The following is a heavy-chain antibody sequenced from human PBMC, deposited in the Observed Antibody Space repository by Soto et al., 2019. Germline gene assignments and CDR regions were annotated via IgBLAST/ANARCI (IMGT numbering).Heavy chain of an antibody. Sequence: PSETLSLTCTASGGSISSGGYYWSWIRQHPGKGLEWIGYIYYSGSTYYNPSLKSRVTISVDTSKNQFSLKLSSVTAADTAVYYCARTPYSSGSGFDYWGQGTLVTVSS. CDR1: GGSISSGGYY. CDR3: ARTPYSSGSGFDY. V-gene: IGHV4-31*03. J-gene: IGHJ4*02. CDR2: IYYSGST. D-gene: IGHD6-25*01.